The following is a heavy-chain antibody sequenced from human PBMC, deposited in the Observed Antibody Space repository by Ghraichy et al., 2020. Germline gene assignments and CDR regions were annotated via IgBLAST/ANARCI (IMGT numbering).Heavy chain of an antibody. CDR3: ARGSRVVRFYYYDGMDV. Sequence: GESLNISFVGSGFTFSGYSMNWVRQSPGKGLEWVPYITSSSRTISYADSVKGRFTISRDNAQNSLYLQMNSLRDEDTAVYYCARGSRVVRFYYYDGMDVWGQGTTVTVSS. V-gene: IGHV3-48*02. D-gene: IGHD4-23*01. CDR2: ITSSSRTI. J-gene: IGHJ6*02. CDR1: GFTFSGYS.